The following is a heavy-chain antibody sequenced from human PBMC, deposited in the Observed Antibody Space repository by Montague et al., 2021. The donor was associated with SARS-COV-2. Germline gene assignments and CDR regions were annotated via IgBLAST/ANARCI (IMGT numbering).Heavy chain of an antibody. V-gene: IGHV4-39*02. Sequence: SETLSLTCTVPGGSITNNIDYWAWIRQPPGKGLEWIGSIYYTGNTYYNPSLKIRVTISVVTSKNHFTLKLSSVTAAETAVYYCERLKRYFDSSGSTSAFDFWGQGTKVTVSS. CDR1: GGSITNNIDY. CDR2: IYYTGNT. CDR3: ERLKRYFDSSGSTSAFDF. J-gene: IGHJ3*01. D-gene: IGHD3-22*01.